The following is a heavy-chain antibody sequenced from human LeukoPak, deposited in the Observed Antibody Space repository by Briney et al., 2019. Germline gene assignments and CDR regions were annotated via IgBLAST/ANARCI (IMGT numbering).Heavy chain of an antibody. CDR1: GYTFTGYY. CDR2: INPNSGGT. J-gene: IGHJ4*02. CDR3: ARDYGDYHFDY. D-gene: IGHD4-17*01. Sequence: ASVKVSCKASGYTFTGYYMHWVRQSPGQGLEWLGWINPNSGGTNYAQKFQGRVTMTRDTSVSTAYMELSRLRSDDTAVYYCARDYGDYHFDYWGQGTLVTVSS. V-gene: IGHV1-2*02.